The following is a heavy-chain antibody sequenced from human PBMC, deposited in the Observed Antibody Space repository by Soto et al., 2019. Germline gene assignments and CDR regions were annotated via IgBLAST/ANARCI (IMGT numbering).Heavy chain of an antibody. J-gene: IGHJ3*02. CDR2: IRDRVHST. Sequence: EVQLLESGGGLVQPGGSLRLSCAASGFTFSTYSMTWVRQAPGKGLEWVSSIRDRVHSTHYADSVRGRFAISRDNYKNTLFLQMNSLRAEDTAVYYCARVKVQILISGWYGGDDIWGQGTMVTVSS. CDR3: ARVKVQILISGWYGGDDI. D-gene: IGHD6-19*01. V-gene: IGHV3-23*01. CDR1: GFTFSTYS.